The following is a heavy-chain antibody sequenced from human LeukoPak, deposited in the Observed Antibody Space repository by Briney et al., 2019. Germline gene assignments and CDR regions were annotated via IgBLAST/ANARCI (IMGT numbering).Heavy chain of an antibody. Sequence: GRSLRLSCGASGFTFSSYAMHWVRQAPGKGLEWVAVISYDGSNKYYADSVKGRFTISRDNSKNTLYLQMNSLRAEDTAVYYCARVGISGSYLGYWGQGTLVTVSS. CDR3: ARVGISGSYLGY. D-gene: IGHD1-26*01. V-gene: IGHV3-30*04. J-gene: IGHJ4*02. CDR1: GFTFSSYA. CDR2: ISYDGSNK.